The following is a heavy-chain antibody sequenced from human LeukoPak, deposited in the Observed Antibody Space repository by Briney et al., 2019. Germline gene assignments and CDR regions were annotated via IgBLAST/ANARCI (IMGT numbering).Heavy chain of an antibody. Sequence: GGSLRLSCAASGFTFSSYWMHWVRQAPGKGLVWVSRINSDGSSTTYADSVKGRLTISRDNAKNTLYLQMNSLRAEDTAVYYCAKAAGSYYFEYWGQGTLVTVSS. CDR1: GFTFSSYW. V-gene: IGHV3-74*01. J-gene: IGHJ4*02. D-gene: IGHD6-19*01. CDR3: AKAAGSYYFEY. CDR2: INSDGSST.